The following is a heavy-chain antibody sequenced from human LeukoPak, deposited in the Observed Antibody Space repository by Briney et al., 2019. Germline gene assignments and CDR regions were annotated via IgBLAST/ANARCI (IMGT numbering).Heavy chain of an antibody. D-gene: IGHD1-7*01. CDR1: GYTFTSCG. Sequence: GASVKVSCKASGYTFTSCGISWVRQAPGQGLEWMGWISAYNGNTNYAQKLQGRVTMTTDTSTSTAHMELRSLRSDDTAVYYCARDNWNYGNDAFDIWGQGTMVTVSP. CDR3: ARDNWNYGNDAFDI. V-gene: IGHV1-18*01. J-gene: IGHJ3*02. CDR2: ISAYNGNT.